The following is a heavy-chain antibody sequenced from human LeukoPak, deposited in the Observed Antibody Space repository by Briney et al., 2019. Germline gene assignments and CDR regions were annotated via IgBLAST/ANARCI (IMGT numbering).Heavy chain of an antibody. J-gene: IGHJ4*02. V-gene: IGHV3-30*04. CDR2: ISHDGSNK. Sequence: GGSLRLSCAASGFTFSTYAMRWVRQAPGKGLEWVAVISHDGSNKYYADSVKGRFTISRDNSKNTLYLQMNSLRAEDTAVYYCARDPTFDYWGQGTLVTVSS. CDR3: ARDPTFDY. CDR1: GFTFSTYA.